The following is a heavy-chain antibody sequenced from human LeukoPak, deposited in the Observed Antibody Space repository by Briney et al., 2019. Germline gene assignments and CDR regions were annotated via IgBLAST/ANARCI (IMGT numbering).Heavy chain of an antibody. CDR2: IDRDGLRG. CDR3: GTSRWSGVVDS. D-gene: IGHD3-3*01. CDR1: GFTFSSYG. V-gene: IGHV3-74*01. Sequence: GGSLRLSCAASGFTFSSYGMHWVRQAPGKGLAWLSRIDRDGLRGDYADSVRGRFTISRHNAKSTTYLQMNSLRAEDTAVYYCGTSRWSGVVDSWGQGTLVTVSS. J-gene: IGHJ5*01.